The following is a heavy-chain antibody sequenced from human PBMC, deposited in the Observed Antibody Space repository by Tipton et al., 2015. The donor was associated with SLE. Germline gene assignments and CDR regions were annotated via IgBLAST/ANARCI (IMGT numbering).Heavy chain of an antibody. Sequence: TLSLTCTVSGGSISSYYWSWIRQPAGKGLEWIGHIYTSGSTNYNPSLKSRVTISVDTSKNQFSLKLSSVTAADTAVYYCARDFGMGFRELLAMDVWGQGTTVTVSS. CDR1: GGSISSYY. V-gene: IGHV4-4*07. D-gene: IGHD3-10*01. CDR3: ARDFGMGFRELLAMDV. CDR2: IYTSGST. J-gene: IGHJ6*02.